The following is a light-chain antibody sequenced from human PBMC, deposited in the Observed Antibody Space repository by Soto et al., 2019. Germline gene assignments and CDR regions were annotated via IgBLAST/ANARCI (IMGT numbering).Light chain of an antibody. CDR3: MSYIARTSPHWV. Sequence: QSALTQPASVSGSPGQSITISCTGTSIDVGHPYNYVSWYQQYPGKAPKLLILGVSNRPSGISGRFSGSKSGNTASLTISGLQPEDEADYYGMSYIARTSPHWVLGVGNQLTVL. V-gene: IGLV2-14*03. J-gene: IGLJ3*02. CDR2: GVS. CDR1: SIDVGHPYNY.